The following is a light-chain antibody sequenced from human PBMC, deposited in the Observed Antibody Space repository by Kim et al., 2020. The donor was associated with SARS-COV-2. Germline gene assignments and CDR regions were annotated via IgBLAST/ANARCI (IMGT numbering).Light chain of an antibody. Sequence: SASVGDIVTITCQASRDITVYLNWYQHTPGQAPRLLIYDASRLETGVPSRFSGSGSGTHFPFTISILQPEDIATYYCQQYDNLPRTFGQGTKLEIK. CDR2: DAS. J-gene: IGKJ2*02. V-gene: IGKV1-33*01. CDR3: QQYDNLPRT. CDR1: RDITVY.